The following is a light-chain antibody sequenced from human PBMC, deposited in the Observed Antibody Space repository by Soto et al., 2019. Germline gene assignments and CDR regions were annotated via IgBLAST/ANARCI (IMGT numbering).Light chain of an antibody. V-gene: IGKV1-5*01. J-gene: IGKJ2*02. CDR3: QQYYRSCT. Sequence: DIQLTQSPSTLSASVGDRVTITCRASQSVTDWLAWYQPKPGKAPKLLIYDASSLQSGVPSRFSGSGSGTEFSLTISSLQPDDFATYYCQQYYRSCTFGQGTK. CDR2: DAS. CDR1: QSVTDW.